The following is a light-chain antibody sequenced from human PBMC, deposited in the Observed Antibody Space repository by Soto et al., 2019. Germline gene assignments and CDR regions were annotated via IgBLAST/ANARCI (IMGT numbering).Light chain of an antibody. Sequence: DIQMTQSPSSLSASVGDRVTITCRASQGISNCLAWYQQQPGKVPKLLIYVASTLKSGVPSRFSGSGSGTDFTLTISSRQPDDVATYYCQKYNSAAWTFGQGTKVEIK. V-gene: IGKV1-27*01. J-gene: IGKJ1*01. CDR1: QGISNC. CDR3: QKYNSAAWT. CDR2: VAS.